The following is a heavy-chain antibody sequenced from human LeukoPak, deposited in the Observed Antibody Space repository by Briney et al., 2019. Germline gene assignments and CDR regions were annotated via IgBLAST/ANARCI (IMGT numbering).Heavy chain of an antibody. CDR2: IIPILGIA. Sequence: GASVKVSCKASGGTFSSYAISWVRQAPGQGLEWMGRIIPILGIANYAQKFQGRVTITADKSTSTAYMELSSLRSEDTAVYYCARDTPGYGMDVWGQGTTVTVSS. J-gene: IGHJ6*02. CDR1: GGTFSSYA. V-gene: IGHV1-69*04. CDR3: ARDTPGYGMDV.